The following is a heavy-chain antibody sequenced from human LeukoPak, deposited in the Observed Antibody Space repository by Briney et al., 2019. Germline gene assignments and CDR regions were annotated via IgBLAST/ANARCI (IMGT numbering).Heavy chain of an antibody. V-gene: IGHV3-23*01. CDR1: GFTFSTYA. J-gene: IGHJ4*02. CDR2: ISGSGGST. Sequence: GGSLRLSCAASGFTFSTYAMSWVRQTPEKGLEWVSAISGSGGSTYYADSVKGRFTISRDNSKNTLYLQMNSLRAEDTAVYYCARVSYYDSSGYRGQGVNYFDYWGQGTLVTVSS. D-gene: IGHD3-22*01. CDR3: ARVSYYDSSGYRGQGVNYFDY.